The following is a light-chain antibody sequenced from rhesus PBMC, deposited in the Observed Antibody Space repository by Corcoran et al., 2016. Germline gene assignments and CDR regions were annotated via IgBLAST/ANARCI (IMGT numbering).Light chain of an antibody. V-gene: IGKV3-53*02. CDR3: QKYSSSPLT. CDR1: QSVSSY. Sequence: QVILTQSPATLSLSPGERATLSCRASQSVSSYLAWYQQKPGQAPKLLIYGASRRATGIPDRFSGRGSGTEFTLTLSSLEPEDFAVYYCQKYSSSPLTFGGGTKVELK. J-gene: IGKJ4*01. CDR2: GAS.